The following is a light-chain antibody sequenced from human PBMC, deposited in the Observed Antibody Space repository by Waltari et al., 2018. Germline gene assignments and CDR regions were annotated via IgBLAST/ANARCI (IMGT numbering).Light chain of an antibody. J-gene: IGKJ2*01. Sequence: EIVLTQSPGTLSLSPGERVTPSCRGSQSLDSTYLAWYQLKPGQAPRLLIYGASSRAAGIPERFSGSGSGTDFTLTISRLEPEDFAVYYCQQYNKSPYTFGQGTKLRIK. CDR1: QSLDSTY. CDR3: QQYNKSPYT. V-gene: IGKV3-20*01. CDR2: GAS.